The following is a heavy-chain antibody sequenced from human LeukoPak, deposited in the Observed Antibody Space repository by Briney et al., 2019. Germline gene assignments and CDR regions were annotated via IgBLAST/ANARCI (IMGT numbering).Heavy chain of an antibody. CDR1: GGTFSSYA. D-gene: IGHD2-2*01. Sequence: SVKVSFTASGGTFSSYAISWVRQAPGQGLEWMGGIIPIFGTANYAQKSQGRVTITTDESTSTAYMELSSLRSEDTAVYYCAREVGIVVVPAAIGWFDPWGQGTLVTVSS. CDR2: IIPIFGTA. J-gene: IGHJ5*02. V-gene: IGHV1-69*05. CDR3: AREVGIVVVPAAIGWFDP.